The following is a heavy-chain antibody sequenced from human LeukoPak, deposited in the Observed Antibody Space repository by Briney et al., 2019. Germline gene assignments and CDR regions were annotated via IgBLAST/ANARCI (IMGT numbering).Heavy chain of an antibody. Sequence: MPSETLSLTCIVSGGSISGYYWTWIRQPPGEALEYIGCIYYTGSTNYNPSLNSRVTISVDTSKNQFSLKLSSVTAADTAVYYCARWKRYYGSGSRATYGMDVWGQGTTVTVSS. J-gene: IGHJ6*02. CDR1: GGSISGYY. CDR3: ARWKRYYGSGSRATYGMDV. D-gene: IGHD3-10*01. CDR2: IYYTGST. V-gene: IGHV4-59*12.